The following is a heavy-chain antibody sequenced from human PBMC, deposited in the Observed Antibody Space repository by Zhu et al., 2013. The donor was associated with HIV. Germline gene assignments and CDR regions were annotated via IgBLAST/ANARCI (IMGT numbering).Heavy chain of an antibody. CDR1: GYTFTSHA. J-gene: IGHJ4*02. V-gene: IGHV1-3*01. CDR2: IDVGNGNT. D-gene: IGHD2-2*01. CDR3: ARDRGESNSWSYHFDY. Sequence: QVQLVQSGAEVKKPGASVKVSCKASGYTFTSHAMHWVRQAPGQRLEWMGWIDVGNGNTKNSQKFQGRVTITRDTSASTAYMELSSLRAEDTAVYYCARDRGESNSWSYHFDYWGQGTLVTVSS.